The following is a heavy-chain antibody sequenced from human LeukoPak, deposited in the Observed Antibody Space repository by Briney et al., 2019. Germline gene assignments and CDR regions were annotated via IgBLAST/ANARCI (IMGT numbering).Heavy chain of an antibody. CDR3: ARELPFGD. V-gene: IGHV3-53*01. CDR2: LYSAGFT. CDR1: GFTVSSNY. D-gene: IGHD3-3*01. Sequence: GGSLRLSCAASGFTVSSNYMAWVRQPPAKGLEWVSILYSAGFTYYADSVKGRFTISRDNSKNTVYLQMHSLRAEDTAVYYCARELPFGDWGQGSLVTVSS. J-gene: IGHJ4*02.